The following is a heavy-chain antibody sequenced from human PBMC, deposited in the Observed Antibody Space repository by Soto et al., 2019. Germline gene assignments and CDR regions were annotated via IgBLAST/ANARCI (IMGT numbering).Heavy chain of an antibody. D-gene: IGHD3-10*01. Sequence: QVQLVQSGAEVKKPGASVKVSCKASGYTFTSYGISWVRQAPGQGLEWMGWISAYNGNTNYAQKLQGRVTMTTDTSTSTAYLEVSSLRSDETAVYYCARDLGVGGSLGYYVGVWGKGTAVTVSS. V-gene: IGHV1-18*01. J-gene: IGHJ6*03. CDR2: ISAYNGNT. CDR1: GYTFTSYG. CDR3: ARDLGVGGSLGYYVGV.